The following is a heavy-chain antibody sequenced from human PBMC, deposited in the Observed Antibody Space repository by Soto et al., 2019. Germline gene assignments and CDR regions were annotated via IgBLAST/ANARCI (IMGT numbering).Heavy chain of an antibody. J-gene: IGHJ1*01. CDR3: ARGPDIVVVVAATSYFQH. CDR1: GGTFRSYT. D-gene: IGHD2-15*01. V-gene: IGHV1-69*02. CDR2: IIPILGIA. Sequence: GASVKVSCKASGGTFRSYTISWVRQAPGQGLEWMGRIIPILGIANYAQKFQGRVTITADKSTSTAYMELSSLRSEDTAVYYCARGPDIVVVVAATSYFQHWGQGTLVTVSS.